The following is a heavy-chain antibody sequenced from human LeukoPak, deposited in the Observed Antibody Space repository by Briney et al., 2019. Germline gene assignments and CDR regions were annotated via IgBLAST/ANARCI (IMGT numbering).Heavy chain of an antibody. CDR3: TTAPAGTFDY. CDR1: GFTFNNAW. V-gene: IGHV3-15*01. Sequence: KPGGSLRLSCAASGFTFNNAWMSWVRQAPGKGLGWVGRIKSKSVGGTTDYAEPVKGRFTISRDDSKNTLYLEMNSLKTEDTAVYYCTTAPAGTFDYWGQGTQVTVSS. J-gene: IGHJ4*02. CDR2: IKSKSVGGTT. D-gene: IGHD1-26*01.